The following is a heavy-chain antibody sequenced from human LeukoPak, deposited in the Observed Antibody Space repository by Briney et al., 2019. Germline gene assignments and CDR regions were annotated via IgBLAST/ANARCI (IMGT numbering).Heavy chain of an antibody. J-gene: IGHJ4*02. CDR3: AKDGGSEERMYYRNYFDY. V-gene: IGHV3-21*04. CDR1: GFTFSSYS. Sequence: GGSLRLSCAASGFTFSSYSMNWVRQAPGKGLEWVSSISSSSSYIYYADSLKGRFTISRDNSKNTLYLQMNSLRAEDTAVYYCAKDGGSEERMYYRNYFDYWGQGTLVTVSS. CDR2: ISSSSSYI. D-gene: IGHD2-8*01.